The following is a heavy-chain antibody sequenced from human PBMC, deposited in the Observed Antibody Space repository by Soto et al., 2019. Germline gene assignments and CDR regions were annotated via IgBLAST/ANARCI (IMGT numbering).Heavy chain of an antibody. CDR3: ARGGIGYYYSGTDV. CDR1: GGSFNGYY. Sequence: SETLSLTCAVYGGSFNGYYWSWIRQPPGKGLEWIGEINHSGSTNYNPSLKSRVTISVDTSKNQFSLKLSSVTAADTAVYYCARGGIGYYYSGTDVWGPATTVTGS. CDR2: INHSGST. V-gene: IGHV4-34*01. J-gene: IGHJ6*02.